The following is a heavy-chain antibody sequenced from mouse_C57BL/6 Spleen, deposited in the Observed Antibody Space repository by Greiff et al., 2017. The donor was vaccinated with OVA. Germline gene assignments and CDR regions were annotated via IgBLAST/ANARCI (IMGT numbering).Heavy chain of an antibody. J-gene: IGHJ2*01. CDR2: ISSGGSYT. Sequence: DVKLVESGGDLVKPGGSLKLSCAASGFTFSSYGMSWVRQTPDKRLEWVATISSGGSYTYYPDSVKGRFTISRDNAKNTLYLQMGSLKSEDTAMYYCARSGDGYYFDYWGQGTTLTVSS. V-gene: IGHV5-6*02. CDR3: ARSGDGYYFDY. D-gene: IGHD2-3*01. CDR1: GFTFSSYG.